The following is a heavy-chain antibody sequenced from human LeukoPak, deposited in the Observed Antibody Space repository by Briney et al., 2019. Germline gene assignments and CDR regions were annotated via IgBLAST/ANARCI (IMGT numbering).Heavy chain of an antibody. Sequence: SQTLSLTCTVSGGSISSGDYSWSWIRQPPGKGLEWIGYIYYSGSTYYNPSLKSRVTISVDTSKNQFSLKLSSVTAADTAVCYCARVIVVVKAFDIWGQGTMVTVSS. D-gene: IGHD2-21*01. J-gene: IGHJ3*02. V-gene: IGHV4-30-4*01. CDR1: GGSISSGDYS. CDR2: IYYSGST. CDR3: ARVIVVVKAFDI.